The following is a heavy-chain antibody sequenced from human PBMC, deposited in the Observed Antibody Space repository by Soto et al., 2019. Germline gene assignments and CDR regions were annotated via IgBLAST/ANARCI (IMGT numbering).Heavy chain of an antibody. CDR2: IYYSGST. V-gene: IGHV4-59*01. J-gene: IGHJ4*02. D-gene: IGHD1-7*01. CDR1: GGSISSYY. Sequence: LSLTCTVSGGSISSYYWSWIRQPPEKGLEWIGYIYYSGSTNYNPSLKSRVTISVDTSKNQFSLKLSSVTAADTAVYYCTRARTGTAGLVDYWGQGTLVTVSS. CDR3: TRARTGTAGLVDY.